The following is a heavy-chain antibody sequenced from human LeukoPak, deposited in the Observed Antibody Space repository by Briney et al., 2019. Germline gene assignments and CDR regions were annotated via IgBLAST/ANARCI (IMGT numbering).Heavy chain of an antibody. CDR3: AKDPQQLVAGTFDY. CDR2: ISGSGGST. J-gene: IGHJ4*02. CDR1: GFSFTGYW. Sequence: SGGSLRLSCAASGFSFTGYWMTWVRQAPGKGLEWVSAISGSGGSTYYADSVKGRFTISRDNSKNTLYLQMNSLRAEDTAVYYCAKDPQQLVAGTFDYWGQGTLVTVSS. V-gene: IGHV3-23*01. D-gene: IGHD6-13*01.